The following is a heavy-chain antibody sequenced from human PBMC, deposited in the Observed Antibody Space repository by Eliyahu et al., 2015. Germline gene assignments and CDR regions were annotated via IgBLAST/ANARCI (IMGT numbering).Heavy chain of an antibody. Sequence: EVQLVESGGGLVKPGGSLRLSCAASGFTFSSYSMNWVRQAPGKGLEWVSSISSSSSYIYYADSVKGRFTISRDNAKNSLYLQMNSLRAEDTAVYYCARDMTTVTPFDYWGQGTLVTVSS. J-gene: IGHJ4*02. D-gene: IGHD4-17*01. CDR2: ISSSSSYI. CDR1: GFTFSSYS. V-gene: IGHV3-21*01. CDR3: ARDMTTVTPFDY.